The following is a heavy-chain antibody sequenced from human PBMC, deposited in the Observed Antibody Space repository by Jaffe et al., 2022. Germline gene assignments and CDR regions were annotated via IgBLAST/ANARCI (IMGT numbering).Heavy chain of an antibody. J-gene: IGHJ6*03. CDR3: ATSLRYFDWLLYIRGYYYYMDV. CDR2: ISSSGSTI. Sequence: EVQLVESGGGLVQPGGSLRLSCAASGFTFSSYEMNWVRQAPGKGLEWVSYISSSGSTIYYADSVKGRFTISRDNAKNSLYLQMNSLRAEDTAVYYCATSLRYFDWLLYIRGYYYYMDVWGKGTTVTVSS. CDR1: GFTFSSYE. D-gene: IGHD3-9*01. V-gene: IGHV3-48*03.